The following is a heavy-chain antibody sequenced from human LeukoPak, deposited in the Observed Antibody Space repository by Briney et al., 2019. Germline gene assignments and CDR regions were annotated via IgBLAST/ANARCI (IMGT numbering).Heavy chain of an antibody. CDR2: ISYDGSNK. Sequence: GGSLRLSCAASGFTFSSYGMHWVRQAPGKGLEWVAVISYDGSNKYYADSVKGRFTISRDNSKNTLYLQVNSLRAEDTAVYYCAKCGIRYYDFWSGYCNYFDYWGQGTLVTVSS. CDR1: GFTFSSYG. D-gene: IGHD3-3*01. V-gene: IGHV3-30*18. J-gene: IGHJ4*02. CDR3: AKCGIRYYDFWSGYCNYFDY.